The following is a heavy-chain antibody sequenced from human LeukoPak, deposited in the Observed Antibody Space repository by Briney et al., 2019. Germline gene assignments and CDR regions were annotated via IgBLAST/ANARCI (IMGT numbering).Heavy chain of an antibody. CDR2: IYYSGRT. V-gene: IGHV4-59*01. CDR3: ARGAKFGSY. J-gene: IGHJ4*02. CDR1: GGSISSYY. D-gene: IGHD3-10*02. Sequence: PSETLSLTCSVSGGSISSYYWSWIRQPPGRGLEWIGYIYYSGRTSYNPSLKSRVTISVDTSKNQFSLKLSSVTAADTAVYYCARGAKFGSYWGQGTLVTVSS.